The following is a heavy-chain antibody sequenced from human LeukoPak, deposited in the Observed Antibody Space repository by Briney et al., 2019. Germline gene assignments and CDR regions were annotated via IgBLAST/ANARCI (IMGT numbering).Heavy chain of an antibody. CDR2: INSDWSST. Sequence: GVSLRLSCAASGFTFSSYWMHWVRQAPGKGLVWVSRINSDWSSTSYADSVKGRFTVSRDNAKNTLYLQMNSLRAEDTAVHYCARDGDTNYCDHWGQGTLVTVSS. V-gene: IGHV3-74*01. CDR3: ARDGDTNYCDH. CDR1: GFTFSSYW. J-gene: IGHJ4*02. D-gene: IGHD5-18*01.